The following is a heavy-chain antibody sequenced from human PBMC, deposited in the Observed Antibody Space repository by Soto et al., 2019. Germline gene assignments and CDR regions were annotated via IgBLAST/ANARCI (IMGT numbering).Heavy chain of an antibody. Sequence: SVKVSCKASGYSFTTHAMHWVRQAPGQSLEWMGWINGGTGQTKHSQRFQGRVNITRDTSASTAYMELSSLRSEDTAVYYCARGKGMEENYYYYGLDIWGQGTTVTVSS. J-gene: IGHJ6*02. CDR1: GYSFTTHA. CDR2: INGGTGQT. CDR3: ARGKGMEENYYYYGLDI. V-gene: IGHV1-3*01. D-gene: IGHD1-1*01.